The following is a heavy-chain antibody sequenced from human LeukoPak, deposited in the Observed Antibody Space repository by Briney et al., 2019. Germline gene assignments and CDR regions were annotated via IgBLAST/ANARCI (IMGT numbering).Heavy chain of an antibody. D-gene: IGHD6-13*01. Sequence: PGGSLRLSCAASGFTFDDYTMHWVRQAPGKGLEWVSLISWDGGSTYYADSVKGRFTISRDNSKNSLYLQMNSLRTEDTALYYCAKDTAGYSSSWYYMDVWGKGTTVAISS. CDR1: GFTFDDYT. J-gene: IGHJ6*03. V-gene: IGHV3-43*01. CDR3: AKDTAGYSSSWYYMDV. CDR2: ISWDGGST.